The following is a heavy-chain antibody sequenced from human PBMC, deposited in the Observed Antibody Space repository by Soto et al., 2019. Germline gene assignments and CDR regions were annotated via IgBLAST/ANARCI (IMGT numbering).Heavy chain of an antibody. V-gene: IGHV3-33*01. CDR3: ASDQVGAADSYGFDV. J-gene: IGHJ6*02. Sequence: QVQLVDSGGGVVQPGGSVRLSCAASGFTFSHYGMHWVRQAPGKGLEWVAIIWHEGNNKYYADSVRGRFINSRENSKNRMYLQMNSLSADETAVYYCASDQVGAADSYGFDVWGQGTPVTVSS. D-gene: IGHD1-26*01. CDR1: GFTFSHYG. CDR2: IWHEGNNK.